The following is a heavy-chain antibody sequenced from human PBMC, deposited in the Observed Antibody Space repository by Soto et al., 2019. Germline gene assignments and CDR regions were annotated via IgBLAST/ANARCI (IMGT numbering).Heavy chain of an antibody. V-gene: IGHV4-59*08. CDR2: IYYSGIT. CDR1: GGSISSHY. D-gene: IGHD6-13*01. J-gene: IGHJ2*01. CDR3: ARPRGIAPAVWYFDL. Sequence: QVQLQESGPGLVKPSETLSLTCTVSGGSISSHYWSWIRQPPGRGLEWIGFIYYSGITDSNPSLKSRVTLSLDTSRTQRSLRLSSVTAADTAVYYCARPRGIAPAVWYFDLWGRGTLVTVSS.